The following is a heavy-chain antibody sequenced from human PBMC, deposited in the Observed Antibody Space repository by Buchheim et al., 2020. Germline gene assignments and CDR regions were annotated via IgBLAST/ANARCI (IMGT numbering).Heavy chain of an antibody. CDR2: ISGSDYTT. CDR3: AKGGGSGWYGG. D-gene: IGHD6-19*01. CDR1: GFTFSSYA. Sequence: EVQLLESGGGLVQPGGSLRLSCAASGFTFSSYAMSWVRQAPGKGPEWVSSISGSDYTTYYGDSVKGRFTISRDHAKNKLYLQMNSLRAEDTAVYYCAKGGGSGWYGGWGQGTL. V-gene: IGHV3-23*01. J-gene: IGHJ4*02.